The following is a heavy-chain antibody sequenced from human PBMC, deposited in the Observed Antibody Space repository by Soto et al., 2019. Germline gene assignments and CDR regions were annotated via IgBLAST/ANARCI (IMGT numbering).Heavy chain of an antibody. V-gene: IGHV4-30-4*01. D-gene: IGHD4-4*01. CDR2: ISYSGTT. CDR1: GDSISSNNNY. J-gene: IGHJ4*02. CDR3: ARRYGYSFDY. Sequence: SETLSLTCTVSGDSISSNNNYWSWIRQPPGEGLEWIGFISYSGTTSYSPSLKSRVAISLGTSKNQFSLSLSSVTAADTAVYYCARRYGYSFDYWGQGTLVTVSS.